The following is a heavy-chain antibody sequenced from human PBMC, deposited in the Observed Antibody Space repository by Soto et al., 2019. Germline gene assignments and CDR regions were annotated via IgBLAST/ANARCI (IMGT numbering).Heavy chain of an antibody. D-gene: IGHD3-3*01. CDR1: GGSISSGDYY. J-gene: IGHJ6*02. CDR2: IYYSGST. CDR3: ARDNILGILYGGMDV. V-gene: IGHV4-30-4*01. Sequence: ASETLSLTCTVSGGSISSGDYYWSWIHQPPGKGLEWIGYIYYSGSTYYNPSLKSRVTISVDTSKNQFSLKLSSVTAADTAVYYCARDNILGILYGGMDVWGQGTTVTVSS.